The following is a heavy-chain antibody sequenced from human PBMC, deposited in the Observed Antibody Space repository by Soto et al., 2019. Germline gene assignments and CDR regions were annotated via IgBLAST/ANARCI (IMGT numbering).Heavy chain of an antibody. CDR1: GFTFRDYA. CDR2: ISHDGRNE. V-gene: IGHV3-30*04. D-gene: IGHD3-3*01. Sequence: QVQLVESGGGVVQPGRSLRLSCAASGFTFRDYAMHWVRQAPGKGLDWVAVISHDGRNEYHADSVKGRFTISRDNSENTLYLQLNSLRAEDTALYYCARSFHGSGYKWDAMDVWGQGTTVTVSS. CDR3: ARSFHGSGYKWDAMDV. J-gene: IGHJ6*02.